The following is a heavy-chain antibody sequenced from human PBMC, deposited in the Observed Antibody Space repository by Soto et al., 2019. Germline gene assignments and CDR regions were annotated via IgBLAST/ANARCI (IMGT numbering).Heavy chain of an antibody. CDR1: GGSISSSSYY. V-gene: IGHV4-39*01. CDR2: IYYSGST. Sequence: QLQLQESGPGLVKPSETLSLTCTVSGGSISSSSYYWGWIRQPPGKGLEWIGSIYYSGSTYYNPSLKSRVTTSVDTSKNQFSLKLSSVTAADTAVYYCARQSDDYYYYGMDVWGQGTTVTVSS. CDR3: ARQSDDYYYYGMDV. J-gene: IGHJ6*02.